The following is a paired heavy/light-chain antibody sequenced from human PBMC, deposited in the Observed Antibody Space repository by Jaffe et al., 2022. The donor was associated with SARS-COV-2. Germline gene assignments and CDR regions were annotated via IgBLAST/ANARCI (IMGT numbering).Light chain of an antibody. CDR2: AAS. J-gene: IGKJ4*01. CDR3: QQYAHYPLT. V-gene: IGKV1-16*01. CDR1: QDINNH. Sequence: DIQMTQSPSSLSASVGDRVTITCRASQDINNHLAWLQQKPGKAPKSLIYAASSLQSGVPSRFSGSGSGTDFTLTISSLQPEDFASYYCQQYAHYPLTFGGGTKVEIK.
Heavy chain of an antibody. D-gene: IGHD3-22*01. Sequence: EVQLLESGGGLVQPGGSLRLSCVTSGFTFSSYAMSWVRQAPGKGLEWVSAIRGGGGSTYYADSVKGRFTISRDNSKNTLYLQMNSLRAEDTAIYYCATTLDYDSSYNWFDPWGQGTLVTVSS. V-gene: IGHV3-23*01. CDR2: IRGGGGST. CDR1: GFTFSSYA. CDR3: ATTLDYDSSYNWFDP. J-gene: IGHJ5*02.